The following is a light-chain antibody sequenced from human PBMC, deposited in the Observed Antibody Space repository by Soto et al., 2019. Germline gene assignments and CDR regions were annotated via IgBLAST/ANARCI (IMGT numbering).Light chain of an antibody. Sequence: GDRVTITCRASQSIKTWLAWYQRKPGRAPNLLIYDASSLQSGVPTRFSGSGSGTEFTLTISRLQPDDSATYYCQQYESYSWTFGQGTKVEIK. CDR3: QQYESYSWT. CDR1: QSIKTW. V-gene: IGKV1-5*01. CDR2: DAS. J-gene: IGKJ1*01.